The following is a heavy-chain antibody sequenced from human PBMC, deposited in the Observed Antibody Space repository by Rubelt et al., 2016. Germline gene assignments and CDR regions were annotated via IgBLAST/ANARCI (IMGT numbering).Heavy chain of an antibody. J-gene: IGHJ4*02. CDR3: VREPDGSSVAEVFGY. CDR1: GFTLSTYS. Sequence: VQLVESGGGLVQPGGSLRLSCAASGFTLSTYSMNWVRQAPGKGLEWVAGISYAGSYKWYADSVKGRFTISRDNSKNKMYLTMDSLRIEDTAMQYGVREPDGSSVAEVFGYWGQGTLVTVSS. V-gene: IGHV3-30*03. D-gene: IGHD5-24*01. CDR2: ISYAGSYK.